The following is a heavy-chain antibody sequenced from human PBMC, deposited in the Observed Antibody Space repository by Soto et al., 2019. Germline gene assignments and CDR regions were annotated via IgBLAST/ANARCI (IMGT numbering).Heavy chain of an antibody. CDR2: ISGSGGST. CDR3: AKVPVNNYYYYGMDV. V-gene: IGHV3-23*01. Sequence: GGSLRLSCAASGFTFSSYAMSWVRQAPGKGLEWVSAISGSGGSTYYADSVKGRFTISRDNSKNTLYLQMNSLRAEDTAVYYCAKVPVNNYYYYGMDVWGQGTTVTVSS. J-gene: IGHJ6*02. CDR1: GFTFSSYA. D-gene: IGHD4-17*01.